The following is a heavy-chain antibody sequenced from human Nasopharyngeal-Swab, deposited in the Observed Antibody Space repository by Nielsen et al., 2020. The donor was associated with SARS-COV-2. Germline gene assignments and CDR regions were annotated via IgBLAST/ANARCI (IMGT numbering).Heavy chain of an antibody. V-gene: IGHV7-4-1*02. CDR2: INTNTGNP. Sequence: ASVKVSCKASGYTFTTYDINWVRQATGQGLEWMGWINTNTGNPTYAQGFTGRFVFSLDTSVSTAYLQISSLKAEDTAVYYCARGWAVAGDYWGQGTLVTVSS. CDR1: GYTFTTYD. J-gene: IGHJ4*02. D-gene: IGHD6-19*01. CDR3: ARGWAVAGDY.